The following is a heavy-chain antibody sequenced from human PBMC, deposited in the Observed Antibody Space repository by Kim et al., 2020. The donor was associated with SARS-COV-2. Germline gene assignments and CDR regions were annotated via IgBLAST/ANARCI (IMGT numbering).Heavy chain of an antibody. CDR2: ISVSSTYT. Sequence: GGSLRLSCAASGFTFSDYYMTWIRQAPGKGLEWVSYISVSSTYTNYADSVKGRFTISRDNAENSLYLQMDSLRAEDTAVYYCARVGGQWLFYFDYWGHGTLVTVSS. CDR1: GFTFSDYY. J-gene: IGHJ4*01. CDR3: ARVGGQWLFYFDY. D-gene: IGHD6-19*01. V-gene: IGHV3-11*05.